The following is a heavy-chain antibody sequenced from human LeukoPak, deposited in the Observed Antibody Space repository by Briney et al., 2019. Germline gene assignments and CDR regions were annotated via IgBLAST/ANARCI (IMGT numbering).Heavy chain of an antibody. CDR1: GFTFSSYS. Sequence: GGSLRLSCAASGFTFSSYSMNWVRQAPGKGLEWVSGIGASGGRTYYADSVKGRFTISRDSSRSTLYLQINSLRAEDTAIYYCAKGLSSMASFDYWGQGTLVTVPS. CDR3: AKGLSSMASFDY. V-gene: IGHV3-23*01. J-gene: IGHJ4*02. CDR2: IGASGGRT. D-gene: IGHD2-8*01.